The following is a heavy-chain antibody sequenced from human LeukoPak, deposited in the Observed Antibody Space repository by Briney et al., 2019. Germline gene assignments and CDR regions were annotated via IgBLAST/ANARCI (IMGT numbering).Heavy chain of an antibody. CDR3: ARDRRGRYFDWLRSDY. V-gene: IGHV1-69*04. Sequence: SVKVSCKASGYTFTGYYMHWVRQAPGQGLEWMGRIIPILGIANYAQKFQGRVTITADESTSTAYMELSSLRSEDTAVYYCARDRRGRYFDWLRSDYWSQGTLITVSS. J-gene: IGHJ4*02. D-gene: IGHD3-9*01. CDR1: GYTFTGYY. CDR2: IIPILGIA.